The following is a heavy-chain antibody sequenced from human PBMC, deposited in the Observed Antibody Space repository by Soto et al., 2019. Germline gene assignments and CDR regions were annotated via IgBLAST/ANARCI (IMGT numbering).Heavy chain of an antibody. CDR3: AKDQGEGAAGWFDD. D-gene: IGHD6-13*01. J-gene: IGHJ4*02. V-gene: IGHV3-23*01. CDR2: ISGSGGST. Sequence: GGSLRLSCAASGFTFSSYAMSWVRQAPGKGLEWVSAISGSGGSTYYADSVKGRFTTSRDNSKNTLYLQMTSLRAEDTAVYYCAKDQGEGAAGWFDDWGQGTLVTVSS. CDR1: GFTFSSYA.